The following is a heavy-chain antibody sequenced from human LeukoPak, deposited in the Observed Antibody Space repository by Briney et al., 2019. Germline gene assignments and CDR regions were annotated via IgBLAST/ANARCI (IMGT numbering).Heavy chain of an antibody. CDR2: INSVGSST. D-gene: IGHD6-19*01. J-gene: IGHJ4*02. V-gene: IGHV3-74*01. Sequence: GGSLRLSCAASGFTSSSFWMHWVRQAPGKGLVWVSRINSVGSSTSYADSVKGRFTISRDNAKNTLYLQMNSLRAEDTAVYYCARERTSGWDAFDFWDQGTLVTVSS. CDR3: ARERTSGWDAFDF. CDR1: GFTSSSFW.